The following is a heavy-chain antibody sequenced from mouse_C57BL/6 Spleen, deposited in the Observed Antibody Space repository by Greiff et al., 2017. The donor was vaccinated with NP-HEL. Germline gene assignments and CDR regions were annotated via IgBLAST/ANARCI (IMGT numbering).Heavy chain of an antibody. Sequence: QVHVKQPGAELVMPGASVKLSCKASGYTFTSYWMHWVKQRPGQGLEWIGEIDPSDSYTNYNQKFKGKSTLTVDKSSSTAYMQLSSLTSEDSAVYYCARGTVVARAMDYWGQGTSVTVSS. D-gene: IGHD1-1*01. CDR2: IDPSDSYT. V-gene: IGHV1-69*01. CDR3: ARGTVVARAMDY. CDR1: GYTFTSYW. J-gene: IGHJ4*01.